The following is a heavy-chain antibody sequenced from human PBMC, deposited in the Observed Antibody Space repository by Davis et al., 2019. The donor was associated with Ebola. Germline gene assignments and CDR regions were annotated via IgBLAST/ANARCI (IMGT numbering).Heavy chain of an antibody. D-gene: IGHD3-10*01. CDR3: AKDRLRLWLGES. Sequence: GESLKISCAASGFTFSSYAMSWVRQAPGKGLEWVSVISGSGSNTYYAESLRGRFTISRDNSKNTLYLQMNSLRAEDTAVYYCAKDRLRLWLGESSGQGTLVTISS. V-gene: IGHV3-23*01. J-gene: IGHJ5*02. CDR2: ISGSGSNT. CDR1: GFTFSSYA.